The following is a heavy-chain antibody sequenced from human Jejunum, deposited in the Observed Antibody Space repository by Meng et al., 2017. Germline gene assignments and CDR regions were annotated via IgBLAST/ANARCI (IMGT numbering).Heavy chain of an antibody. CDR3: ARGNNWFDP. CDR2: IKQDGTEK. V-gene: IGHV3-7*01. CDR1: GFTLSGYW. J-gene: IGHJ5*02. Sequence: GGSLRLSCVGVSGFTLSGYWMSWVRLAPGKGLEWVAYIKQDGTEKDYVDSVKGRFTISRDNAKNSVYLQMNSLRVDDTAVYYCARGNNWFDPWGQGTLVTVSS.